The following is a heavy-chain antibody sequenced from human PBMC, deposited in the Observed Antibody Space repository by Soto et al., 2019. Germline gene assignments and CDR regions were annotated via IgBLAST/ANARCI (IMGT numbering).Heavy chain of an antibody. Sequence: QVQLVQSGAEVRKPGSSVKVSCKASGGTFSRHDISWVRQAPGQGLEWMGGIIPIFGTANHAQKFQGRVTIIADESTSTVYMELSSLRSEDTAMYYCARGWVYDSNDYYYAYWGQGTLVIVSS. D-gene: IGHD3-22*01. J-gene: IGHJ4*02. V-gene: IGHV1-69*01. CDR1: GGTFSRHD. CDR2: IIPIFGTA. CDR3: ARGWVYDSNDYYYAY.